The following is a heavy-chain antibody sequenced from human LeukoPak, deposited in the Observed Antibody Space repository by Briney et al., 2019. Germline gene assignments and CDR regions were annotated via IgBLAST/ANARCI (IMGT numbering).Heavy chain of an antibody. CDR2: ISGGGGST. J-gene: IGHJ5*02. CDR3: AKGSGINHYHWIDP. V-gene: IGHV3-23*01. D-gene: IGHD1-14*01. Sequence: GGSLRLSCAASGFTFSNYAMNWVRQAAGKGLEWVSGISGGGGSTYYADSVKGRFTISRDNSKNTLYLQMDSLRAEDTALYYCAKGSGINHYHWIDPWGQGTLVTVSS. CDR1: GFTFSNYA.